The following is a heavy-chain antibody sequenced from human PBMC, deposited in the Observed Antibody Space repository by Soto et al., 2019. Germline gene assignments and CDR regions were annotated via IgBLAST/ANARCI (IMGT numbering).Heavy chain of an antibody. V-gene: IGHV1-18*01. CDR1: GYTFTNYG. CDR2: ISAYNGNT. Sequence: QVQLVQSGAEVKKPGASVKVSCKASGYTFTNYGISWVRQAPGQGLEWMGWISAYNGNTKYAQKIQGRVTMTPDTSPSTAYMELRSLRSDDTAVYYCARGVGSGSYYNQYNWFDPWGQGTLVTVSS. J-gene: IGHJ5*02. D-gene: IGHD3-10*01. CDR3: ARGVGSGSYYNQYNWFDP.